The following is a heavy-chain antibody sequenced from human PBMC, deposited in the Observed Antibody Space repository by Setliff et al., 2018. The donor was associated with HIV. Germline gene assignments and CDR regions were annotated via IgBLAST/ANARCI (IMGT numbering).Heavy chain of an antibody. Sequence: ASVKVSCKVYGYTLSELSIHWVRQAPGKGLEWMGYFDPQDGETVYAQKFLGRVTMTSDTSTSTVYMDLSSLGSEDTAVYYCARGGQYSGSYLPRDYYMDVWGKGTTVTVSS. V-gene: IGHV1-24*01. D-gene: IGHD1-26*01. CDR2: FDPQDGET. J-gene: IGHJ6*03. CDR3: ARGGQYSGSYLPRDYYMDV. CDR1: GYTLSELS.